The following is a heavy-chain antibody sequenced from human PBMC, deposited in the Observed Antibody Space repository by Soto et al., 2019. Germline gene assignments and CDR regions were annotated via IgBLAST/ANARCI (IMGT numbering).Heavy chain of an antibody. CDR1: GYTFSSYD. CDR2: MNPKSGNT. V-gene: IGHV1-8*01. CDR3: ARGASMDV. J-gene: IGHJ6*03. Sequence: ASVKVSCKASGYTFSSYDINWVRQATGQGLEWMGWMNPKSGNTGYVQKFQDRVTMTRDTSINTAYMVLSGLRSEDTAVYYCARGASMDVGGKGTTVTVSS.